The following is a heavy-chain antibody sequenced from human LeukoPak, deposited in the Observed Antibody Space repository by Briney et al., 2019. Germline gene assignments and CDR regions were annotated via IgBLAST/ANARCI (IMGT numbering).Heavy chain of an antibody. J-gene: IGHJ4*02. D-gene: IGHD3-22*01. CDR3: TKGDITMIPD. Sequence: GGSLRLSCAASGFTVSNNYMSWVRQAPGKGLEWVSIIYSGGTTYYADSVKGRFTISRDNSKNTLFLQMNSLRAEDTAVYYCTKGDITMIPDWGQGTLSPSP. CDR2: IYSGGTT. CDR1: GFTVSNNY. V-gene: IGHV3-53*01.